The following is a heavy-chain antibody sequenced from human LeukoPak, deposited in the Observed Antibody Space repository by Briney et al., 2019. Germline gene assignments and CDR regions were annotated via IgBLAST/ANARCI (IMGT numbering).Heavy chain of an antibody. CDR1: GFTFSSYW. V-gene: IGHV3-21*01. CDR3: ARSSGWYEYYYYGMDV. CDR2: ISSSSSYI. J-gene: IGHJ6*02. D-gene: IGHD6-19*01. Sequence: GGSLRLSCAASGFTFSSYWMHWVRQAPGKGLEWVSSISSSSSYIYYADSVKGRFTISRDNAKNSLYLQMNSLRAEDTAVCYCARSSGWYEYYYYGMDVWGQGTTVTVSS.